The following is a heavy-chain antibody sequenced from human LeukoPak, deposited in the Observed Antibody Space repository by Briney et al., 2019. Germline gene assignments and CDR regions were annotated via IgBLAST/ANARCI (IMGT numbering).Heavy chain of an antibody. CDR3: ARHNVHYYDSSGYYIDY. Sequence: SETLSLTCTVSGGSISSSSYYWGWIRQPPGKGLEWIGSIYYSGSTYYNPSLKSRVTISEDTSKNQFSLKLSSVTAADTAVYYFARHNVHYYDSSGYYIDYWGQGTLVTVSS. D-gene: IGHD3-22*01. CDR2: IYYSGST. J-gene: IGHJ4*02. CDR1: GGSISSSSYY. V-gene: IGHV4-39*01.